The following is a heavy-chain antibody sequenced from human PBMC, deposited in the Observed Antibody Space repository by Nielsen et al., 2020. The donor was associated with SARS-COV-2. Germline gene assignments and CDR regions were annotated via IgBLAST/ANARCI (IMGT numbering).Heavy chain of an antibody. CDR2: INQDGTKK. CDR1: GFALSSEW. J-gene: IGHJ6*01. CDR3: TLLQEHL. V-gene: IGHV3-7*02. Sequence: GGSLRLSCAASGFALSSEWMSWARQAPGKGLEWVANINQDGTKKYYVDSVQGRFSISRDNAKNSLYLQMNSLHQGPIGLPPGTLLQEHLWG.